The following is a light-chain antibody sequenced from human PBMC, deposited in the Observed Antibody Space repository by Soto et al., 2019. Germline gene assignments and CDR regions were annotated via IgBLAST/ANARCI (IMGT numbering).Light chain of an antibody. Sequence: DIQMTQSPSSLSASVGDRVTITCRASQGISNYLAWYQQKPGKVPKLLIYAASTLQSGVPSRFNGSGSGTDXTLXXSSLQPEDVAXXXXQKYNSAPRTFGQGTKVEIK. CDR2: AAS. CDR1: QGISNY. J-gene: IGKJ1*01. V-gene: IGKV1-27*01. CDR3: QKYNSAPRT.